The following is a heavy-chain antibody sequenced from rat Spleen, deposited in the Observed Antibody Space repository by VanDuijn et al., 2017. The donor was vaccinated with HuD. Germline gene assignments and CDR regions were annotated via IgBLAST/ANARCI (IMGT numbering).Heavy chain of an antibody. CDR3: ARGGFYGYD. CDR1: GFSLTSYT. CDR2: ISSGGST. D-gene: IGHD1-7*01. Sequence: QVQLKESGPGLVQPSQTLSLTCTVSGFSLTSYTVSWVRRPPGKGLEWIAAISSGGSTEYNSALRSRLSISRDTSKSQVFLKMSSLQTEDTATYYCARGGFYGYDWGQGVMVTVSS. J-gene: IGHJ2*01. V-gene: IGHV2-6*01.